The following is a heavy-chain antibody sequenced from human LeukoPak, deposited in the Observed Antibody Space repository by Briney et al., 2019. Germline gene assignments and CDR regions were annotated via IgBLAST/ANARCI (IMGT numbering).Heavy chain of an antibody. V-gene: IGHV1-2*02. CDR3: ARGRIHSWSDAFDI. D-gene: IGHD5-18*01. CDR1: GYTFIGHY. J-gene: IGHJ3*02. Sequence: GASVTVSCKASGYTFIGHYMHWVRQAPGQGLEWMGWINSNSGGTKYAQKFQRSVIMTRDTSISTAYMELSRLKSDDTAVYYCARGRIHSWSDAFDIWGQGTTVTVSS. CDR2: INSNSGGT.